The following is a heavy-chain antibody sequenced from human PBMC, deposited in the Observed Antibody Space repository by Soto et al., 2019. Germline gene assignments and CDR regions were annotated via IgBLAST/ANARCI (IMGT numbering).Heavy chain of an antibody. CDR3: AKDRVRGSYYGGWFDP. CDR1: GFTFSSYA. V-gene: IGHV3-23*01. CDR2: ISGSGGST. Sequence: PGGSLRLSCAASGFTFSSYAMSWVRQAPGKGLEWVSAISGSGGSTYYADSVKGRFTISRDNSKNTLYLQMNSLRAEDTAVYYCAKDRVRGSYYGGWFDPWGQGTLVTVSS. D-gene: IGHD1-26*01. J-gene: IGHJ5*02.